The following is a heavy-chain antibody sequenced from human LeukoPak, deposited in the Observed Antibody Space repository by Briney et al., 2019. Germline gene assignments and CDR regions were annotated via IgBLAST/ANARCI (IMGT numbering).Heavy chain of an antibody. J-gene: IGHJ1*01. D-gene: IGHD3-10*01. CDR3: TGSGSYYNALFQH. Sequence: SETLSLTCAVSGYSISSGYYWGWIRQPPGKGLEWIGSIYRSGSTYYNPSLKSRVTISVDTSKNQFSLKLSSVTAADTAVYYCTGSGSYYNALFQHWGQGTLVTVSS. V-gene: IGHV4-38-2*01. CDR1: GYSISSGYY. CDR2: IYRSGST.